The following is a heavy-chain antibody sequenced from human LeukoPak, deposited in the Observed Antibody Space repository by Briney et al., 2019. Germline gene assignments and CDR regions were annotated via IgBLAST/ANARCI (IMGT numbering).Heavy chain of an antibody. Sequence: SETLSLTCAVSGYSISSGYYWGWIRQPPVKGLEWIGSIYHSGSTYSNPSLKSRVTISVDTSKNQFSLKLSSVTAADTAVYYCARASGLGGSSSGAWGAIFDYWGQGTLVTVSA. CDR3: ARASGLGGSSSGAWGAIFDY. CDR1: GYSISSGYY. CDR2: IYHSGST. J-gene: IGHJ4*02. V-gene: IGHV4-38-2*01. D-gene: IGHD1-26*01.